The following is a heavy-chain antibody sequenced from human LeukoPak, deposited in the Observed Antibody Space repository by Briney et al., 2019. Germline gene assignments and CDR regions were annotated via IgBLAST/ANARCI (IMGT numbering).Heavy chain of an antibody. J-gene: IGHJ4*02. CDR3: ARGGTMTTVPL. CDR1: GGSINNYY. Sequence: SETLSHTCTVSGGSINNYYWNWIRQPPGKGLELIGYIYYSVSGGGTNYNPSLKSRVTISADTSKNQFSLKLSSVTAADTAVYYCARGGTMTTVPLWGQGTLVTVSS. D-gene: IGHD4-17*01. CDR2: IYYSVSGGGT. V-gene: IGHV4-59*08.